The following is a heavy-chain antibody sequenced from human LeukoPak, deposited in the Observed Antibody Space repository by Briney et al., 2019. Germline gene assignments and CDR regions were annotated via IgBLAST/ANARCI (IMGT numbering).Heavy chain of an antibody. CDR2: ISSGSTI. J-gene: IGHJ6*02. V-gene: IGHV3-11*01. CDR1: GFTFSDYY. D-gene: IGHD3-10*01. CDR3: ARDGQLGNYGSEYGMDV. Sequence: GGSLKLSCAASGFTFSDYYMSWIRQAPGKGLEWVSYISSGSTIYYADSVKGRFTISRDNAKNSLYPQMNSLRAEDTAVYYCARDGQLGNYGSEYGMDVWGQGTTVTVSS.